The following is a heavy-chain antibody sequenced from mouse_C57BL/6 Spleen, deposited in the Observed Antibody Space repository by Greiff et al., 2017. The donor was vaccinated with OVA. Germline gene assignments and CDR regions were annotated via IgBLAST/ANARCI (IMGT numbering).Heavy chain of an antibody. Sequence: EVQRVESGPGLVKPSQSLSLTCSVTGYSITSGYYWNWIRQFPGNKLEWMGYISYDGSNNYNPSLKNRISITRDTSKNQFFLKLNSVTTEDTATYYCAREEGDYSNYVGFDYWGQGTTLTVSS. D-gene: IGHD2-5*01. V-gene: IGHV3-6*01. CDR1: GYSITSGYY. J-gene: IGHJ2*01. CDR3: AREEGDYSNYVGFDY. CDR2: ISYDGSN.